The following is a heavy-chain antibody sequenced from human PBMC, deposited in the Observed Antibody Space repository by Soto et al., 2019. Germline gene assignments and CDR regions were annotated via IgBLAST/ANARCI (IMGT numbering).Heavy chain of an antibody. Sequence: QITLKESGPTLVKPTQTLTLTCTFSGFSLSTSGVGVGWIRQPPGKALEWLALIYWDDDKLYRPSLKSRLTITKDTSKTQVVLTMTNMDPLDTATYYCSHSALHMITFGGVGVTGYDYWGQGTLVTVSS. J-gene: IGHJ4*02. CDR3: SHSALHMITFGGVGVTGYDY. CDR2: IYWDDDK. V-gene: IGHV2-5*02. CDR1: GFSLSTSGVG. D-gene: IGHD3-16*01.